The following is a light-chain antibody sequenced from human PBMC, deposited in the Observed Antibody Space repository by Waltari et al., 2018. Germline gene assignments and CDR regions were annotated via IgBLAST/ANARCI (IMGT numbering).Light chain of an antibody. CDR3: QQAYSTLYT. V-gene: IGKV1-39*01. CDR1: QSISRY. Sequence: DIQMTQSPSSLSASVGDRVTITCRASQSISRYLNWYQQKPGQAPKLLISGASSLRRWVPERVIGSGSETDFTLTISSLQPEDFASYYYQQAYSTLYTFGQGTTL. CDR2: GAS. J-gene: IGKJ2*01.